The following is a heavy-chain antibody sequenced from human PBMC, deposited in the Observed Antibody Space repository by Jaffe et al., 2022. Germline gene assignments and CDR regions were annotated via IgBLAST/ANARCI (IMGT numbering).Heavy chain of an antibody. CDR3: ARSPGGFGELLYYFDY. V-gene: IGHV3-53*04. CDR2: IYSGGST. CDR1: GFTVSSNY. Sequence: EVQLVESGGGLVQPGGSLRLSCAASGFTVSSNYMSWVRQAPGKGLEWVSVIYSGGSTYYADSVKGRFTISRHNSKNTLYLQMNSLRAEDTAVYYCARSPGGFGELLYYFDYWGQGTLVTVSS. D-gene: IGHD3-10*01. J-gene: IGHJ4*02.